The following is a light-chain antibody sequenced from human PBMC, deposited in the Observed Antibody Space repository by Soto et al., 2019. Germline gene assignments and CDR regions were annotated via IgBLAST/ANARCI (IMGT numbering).Light chain of an antibody. J-gene: IGLJ2*01. CDR1: TSNIGINY. CDR3: GTWDTSLSVVV. Sequence: QSALTQPPSVSAAPAQKVTISCSGSTSNIGINYVSWYQLLPGTAPKLLIYDNNQRPSGIPDRFSGSKSGTSATLGITGLQTGDEADYYCGTWDTSLSVVVFGGGTKLTVL. CDR2: DNN. V-gene: IGLV1-51*01.